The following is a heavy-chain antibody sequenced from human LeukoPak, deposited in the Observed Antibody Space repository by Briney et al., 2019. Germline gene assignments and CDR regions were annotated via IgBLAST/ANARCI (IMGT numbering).Heavy chain of an antibody. CDR2: IYYSGST. D-gene: IGHD6-6*01. V-gene: IGHV4-59*01. CDR3: ARGGAARPFDY. J-gene: IGHJ4*02. CDR1: GGSISSYY. Sequence: SETLSLTCTVSGGSISSYYWSWIRQPRGKGLEWIGYIYYSGSTNYNPSLKSRVTISVDTSKNQFSLKLSSVTAADTAVYYCARGGAARPFDYWGQGTLVTVSS.